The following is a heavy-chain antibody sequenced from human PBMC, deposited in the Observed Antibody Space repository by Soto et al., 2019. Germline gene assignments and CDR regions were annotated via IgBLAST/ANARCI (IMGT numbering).Heavy chain of an antibody. CDR2: ISGSGGST. Sequence: PGGSLRLSCAASGFTFSSCAMSLVRQAPGKGLEWVSAISGSGGSTYYADSVKGRFTISRDNSKNTLYLQMNSLRAEDTAVYYCANVVDFWSAYYMQTMDVWGQGTTVTVSS. CDR1: GFTFSSCA. CDR3: ANVVDFWSAYYMQTMDV. J-gene: IGHJ6*02. V-gene: IGHV3-23*01. D-gene: IGHD3-3*01.